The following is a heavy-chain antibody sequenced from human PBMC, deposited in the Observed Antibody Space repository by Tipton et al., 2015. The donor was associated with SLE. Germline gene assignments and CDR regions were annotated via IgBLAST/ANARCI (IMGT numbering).Heavy chain of an antibody. CDR3: ASLLWGGWPFDH. CDR1: VASINSSSYY. V-gene: IGHV4-39*07. Sequence: TLSLTCTVSVASINSSSYYWAWIRQPPGKGLEWIGSAFYSVTTYYNPSLKSRVTISLDTSKNQFSLKVNSVTAADTAVYYCASLLWGGWPFDHWGQGTLVTFSS. D-gene: IGHD6-19*01. J-gene: IGHJ4*02. CDR2: AFYSVTT.